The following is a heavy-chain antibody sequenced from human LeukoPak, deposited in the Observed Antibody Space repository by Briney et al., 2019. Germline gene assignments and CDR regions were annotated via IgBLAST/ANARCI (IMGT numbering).Heavy chain of an antibody. CDR3: ARYKRYFDWFGRGYYFDY. V-gene: IGHV3-7*01. CDR1: GFTFSSYW. Sequence: GGSLRLSCAASGFTFSSYWMSWVRQAPGKGLEWVANIKQGGSEKYYVDSVKGRFTISRDNAKNSLYLQMNSLRAEDTAVYYCARYKRYFDWFGRGYYFDYWGQGTLVTVSS. D-gene: IGHD3-9*01. J-gene: IGHJ4*02. CDR2: IKQGGSEK.